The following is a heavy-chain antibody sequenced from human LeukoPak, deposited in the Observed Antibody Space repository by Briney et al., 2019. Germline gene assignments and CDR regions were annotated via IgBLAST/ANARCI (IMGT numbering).Heavy chain of an antibody. Sequence: SVKVSCKASGGTSSSYAISWVRQAPGQGLEWMGRIIPIFGTTYYAQKFQGRVTITTDESTSTAYMELSSLRSEDTAVYYCARGPSPLAADGNLEYFDYWGQGTLVTVSS. CDR2: IIPIFGTT. J-gene: IGHJ4*02. CDR3: ARGPSPLAADGNLEYFDY. D-gene: IGHD6-13*01. CDR1: GGTSSSYA. V-gene: IGHV1-69*05.